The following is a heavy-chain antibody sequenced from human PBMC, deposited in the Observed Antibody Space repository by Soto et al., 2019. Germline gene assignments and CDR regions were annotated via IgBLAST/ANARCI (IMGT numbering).Heavy chain of an antibody. D-gene: IGHD4-17*01. J-gene: IGHJ4*02. CDR1: GFTFSSYE. Sequence: EVQLVESGGGLLQPGGSLRLSCAASGFTFSSYEMNWVRQAPGKGLEWVSYISSTGNTIYYADSVKGRFTISRDNAKNSLYLQMTSLRAEDTAVYFCATAPYGDYFDYWGQGTLVTVSS. CDR3: ATAPYGDYFDY. CDR2: ISSTGNTI. V-gene: IGHV3-48*03.